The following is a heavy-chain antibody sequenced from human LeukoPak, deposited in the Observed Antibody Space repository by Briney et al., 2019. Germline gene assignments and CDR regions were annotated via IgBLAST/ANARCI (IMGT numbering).Heavy chain of an antibody. CDR1: GYTFTSYG. D-gene: IGHD3-9*01. Sequence: ASVKVSCKASGYTFTSYGISWVRQAPGQGLEWMGWISAYNGNTNCAQKLQGRVTMTTDTSTSTAYMELRSLRSDDTAVYYCASSGYFDWLLSLDYWGQGTLVTVSS. V-gene: IGHV1-18*04. J-gene: IGHJ4*02. CDR2: ISAYNGNT. CDR3: ASSGYFDWLLSLDY.